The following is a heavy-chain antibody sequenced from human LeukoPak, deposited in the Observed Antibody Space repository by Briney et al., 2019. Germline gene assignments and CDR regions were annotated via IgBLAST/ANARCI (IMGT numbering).Heavy chain of an antibody. J-gene: IGHJ4*02. CDR1: GFTFSSYG. V-gene: IGHV3-33*01. Sequence: GGSLRLSCAASGFTFSSYGMHWVRQAPGKGLEWVAVIWYDGSNKYYADSVKGRFTISRDNSKNTLYLQMNSLRAEDTAVYYCARDGDSSGPIDYWGQGTLVTVSS. CDR3: ARDGDSSGPIDY. D-gene: IGHD3-22*01. CDR2: IWYDGSNK.